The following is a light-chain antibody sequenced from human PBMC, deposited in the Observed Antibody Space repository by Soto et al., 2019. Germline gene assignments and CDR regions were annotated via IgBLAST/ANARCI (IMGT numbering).Light chain of an antibody. CDR2: RNN. V-gene: IGLV1-47*01. Sequence: QSVLTQRPSASGTPGQRVTISCSGSSSNIGSNYVYWYQQLPGTAPKLLIYRNNQRPSGVPDRFSGSKSGTSASLAISGLRSEDEADYYCAAWDDSLSVVVFGVGTKLTVL. CDR3: AAWDDSLSVVV. CDR1: SSNIGSNY. J-gene: IGLJ2*01.